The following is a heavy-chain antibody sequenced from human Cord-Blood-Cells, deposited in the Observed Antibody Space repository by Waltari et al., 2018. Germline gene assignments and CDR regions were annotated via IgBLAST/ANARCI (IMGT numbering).Heavy chain of an antibody. V-gene: IGHV4-34*01. CDR3: ARVNYYGSGSYTIDY. CDR2: INHSGST. D-gene: IGHD3-10*01. CDR1: GGSFSGYY. Sequence: QVQLQQWGAGLLTPSETLSLTCAAYGGSFSGYYWSWIRQPPGKGLEWIGEINHSGSTNYNPSLKSRVTVSVDTSKNQFSLKLSSVTAADTAVYYCARVNYYGSGSYTIDYWGQGTLVTVSS. J-gene: IGHJ4*02.